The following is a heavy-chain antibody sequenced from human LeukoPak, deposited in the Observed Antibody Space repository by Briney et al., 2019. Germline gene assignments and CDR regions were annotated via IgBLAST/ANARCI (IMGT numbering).Heavy chain of an antibody. D-gene: IGHD2-15*01. CDR1: GFTLSSYA. J-gene: IGHJ4*02. CDR3: AKDRYCSGGSCSGTLGY. CDR2: ISGSGGST. V-gene: IGHV3-23*01. Sequence: GGSLRLSCAASGFTLSSYAMSWVRQAPGKGLEWVSAISGSGGSTYYADSVKGRFTISRDNSKNTLYLQMNSLRAEDTAVYYCAKDRYCSGGSCSGTLGYWGQGTLVTVSS.